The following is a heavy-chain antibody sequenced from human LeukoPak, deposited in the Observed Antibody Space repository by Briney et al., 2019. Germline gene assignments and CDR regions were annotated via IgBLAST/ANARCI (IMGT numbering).Heavy chain of an antibody. CDR1: GYTFTSYS. J-gene: IGHJ4*02. CDR2: ISAYNGNT. Sequence: ASVKVSCKASGYTFTSYSIIWVRQAPGQGLEWMGWISAYNGNTIYAQKVKGRCTMTTDKSTSTAYMELRSLTSDATAVYYCARDPSNTSGWYIYFDYWGQGTLVTVSS. V-gene: IGHV1-18*01. D-gene: IGHD6-19*01. CDR3: ARDPSNTSGWYIYFDY.